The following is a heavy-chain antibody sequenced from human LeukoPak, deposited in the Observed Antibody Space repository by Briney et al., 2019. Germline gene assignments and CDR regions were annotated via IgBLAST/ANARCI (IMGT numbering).Heavy chain of an antibody. CDR3: ARGGDGDRGDFDY. CDR2: INPNSGDT. Sequence: GASVKVSCKASGYTFTAYYLHWVRQAPGQGLEWMGWINPNSGDTNYAQKFQGRVTMTRDTSISTAYMELSSLSSEDTAVYYRARGGDGDRGDFDYWGQGTLVTVSS. D-gene: IGHD5-24*01. V-gene: IGHV1-2*02. CDR1: GYTFTAYY. J-gene: IGHJ4*02.